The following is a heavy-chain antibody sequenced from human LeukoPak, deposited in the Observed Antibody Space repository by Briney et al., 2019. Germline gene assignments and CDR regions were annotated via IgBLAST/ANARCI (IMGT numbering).Heavy chain of an antibody. CDR1: GFTFSSYG. CDR3: ARTEWELPYYFDY. Sequence: GGSLRLSCAASGFTFSSYGMHWVRQAPGKGLEWVAVIWYDGSNKYYADSVKGRFTISRDNSKNTLYLQMNSLRAEDTAVYYCARTEWELPYYFDYWGQGTLVTVSS. V-gene: IGHV3-33*08. D-gene: IGHD1-26*01. CDR2: IWYDGSNK. J-gene: IGHJ4*02.